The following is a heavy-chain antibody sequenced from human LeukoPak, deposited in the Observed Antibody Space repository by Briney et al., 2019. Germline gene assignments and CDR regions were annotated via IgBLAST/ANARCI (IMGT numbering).Heavy chain of an antibody. J-gene: IGHJ4*02. CDR2: INAGNGNT. V-gene: IGHV1-3*01. CDR3: AALEWSRGYYFDY. Sequence: ASVKVSCKASGYTFTSYAMHWVRQAPGQRLEWMGWINAGNGNTKYSQKFQGRVTITRDTSASTAYMELSSLRSEDTAVYYCAALEWSRGYYFDYWGQGTLVTVSS. D-gene: IGHD3-3*01. CDR1: GYTFTSYA.